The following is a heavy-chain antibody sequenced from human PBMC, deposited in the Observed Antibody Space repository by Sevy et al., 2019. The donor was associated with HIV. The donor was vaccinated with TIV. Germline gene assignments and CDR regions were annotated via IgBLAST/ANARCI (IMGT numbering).Heavy chain of an antibody. CDR2: IYSGGST. J-gene: IGHJ4*02. CDR1: GFNVSSNY. D-gene: IGHD6-19*01. V-gene: IGHV3-53*01. Sequence: GGSLRLSCAASGFNVSSNYMSWVRQAPGKGLEWVSVIYSGGSTYYADSVKGRFTISRDNSKNTLYLQMNSLRAEDTAVYYCARGGLTVALDYWGQGTLVTVSS. CDR3: ARGGLTVALDY.